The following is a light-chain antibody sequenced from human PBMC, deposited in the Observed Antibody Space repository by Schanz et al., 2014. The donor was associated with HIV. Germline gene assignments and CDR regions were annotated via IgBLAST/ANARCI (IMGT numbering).Light chain of an antibody. Sequence: EIVLTQSPGTLSLSPGERATLSCRASQSVGRFLAWYQQRPGQAPRLLIYDASNRATGVPARFSGGGSGTDFTLTISRLEPEDFAVYYCQHYGSSFGPGTKVDIK. V-gene: IGKV3-20*01. CDR2: DAS. CDR3: QHYGSS. J-gene: IGKJ3*01. CDR1: QSVGRF.